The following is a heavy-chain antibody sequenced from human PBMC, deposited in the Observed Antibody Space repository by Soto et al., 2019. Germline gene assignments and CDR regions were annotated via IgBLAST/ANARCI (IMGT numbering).Heavy chain of an antibody. J-gene: IGHJ6*02. D-gene: IGHD2-21*01. V-gene: IGHV5-10-1*03. CDR3: GGIASGGGMDV. Sequence: EVQLVQSGAEVKKPGESLRISCKGSGYSFTSYWISWVRQMPGKGLEWMGRIDPSDSYTNYSPSFQGHVTISADKSISTACLEGSRVGGWEGGVCWCGGIASGGGMDVWGQGTTVTVSS. CDR2: IDPSDSYT. CDR1: GYSFTSYW.